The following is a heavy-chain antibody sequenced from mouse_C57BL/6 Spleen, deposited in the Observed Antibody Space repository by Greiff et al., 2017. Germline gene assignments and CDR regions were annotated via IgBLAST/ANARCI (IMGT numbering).Heavy chain of an antibody. D-gene: IGHD1-2*01. V-gene: IGHV14-4*01. CDR1: GFNIKDDY. CDR2: IDPENGDT. J-gene: IGHJ2*01. CDR3: TRSNYGC. Sequence: EVQLQQSGAELVRPGASVKLSCTASGFNIKDDYMHWVKQRPEQGLEWIGWIDPENGDTEYASKFQGKATITADTSSNTAYLQLSSLTSEDTAVYYCTRSNYGCWGQGTTLTVSS.